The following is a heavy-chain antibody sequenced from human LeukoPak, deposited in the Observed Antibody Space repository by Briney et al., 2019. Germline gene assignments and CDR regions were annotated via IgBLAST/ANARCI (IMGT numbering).Heavy chain of an antibody. Sequence: ASVKVSCKASGGTFSSYAISWVRQAPGQGLEWRGGIIPIFGTANYAQKFQGRVTITTDESTSTAYMELSSLRSEDTAVYYCAREGRSSGWYDYWGQGTLVTVSS. CDR2: IIPIFGTA. V-gene: IGHV1-69*05. CDR3: AREGRSSGWYDY. D-gene: IGHD6-19*01. CDR1: GGTFSSYA. J-gene: IGHJ4*02.